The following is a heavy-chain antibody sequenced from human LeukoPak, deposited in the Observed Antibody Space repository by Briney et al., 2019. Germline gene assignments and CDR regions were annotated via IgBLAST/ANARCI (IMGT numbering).Heavy chain of an antibody. J-gene: IGHJ3*02. V-gene: IGHV4-59*12. Sequence: PSETLSLTCTVSGGSISSYYWSWIRQPPGKGLKWIGYIYHSGSTYYNPSLKSRVTISVDRSKNQFSLKLSSVTAADTAVYYCARVPVGDIVVVPAAPDDAFDIWGQGTMVTVSS. CDR3: ARVPVGDIVVVPAAPDDAFDI. D-gene: IGHD2-2*01. CDR2: IYHSGST. CDR1: GGSISSYY.